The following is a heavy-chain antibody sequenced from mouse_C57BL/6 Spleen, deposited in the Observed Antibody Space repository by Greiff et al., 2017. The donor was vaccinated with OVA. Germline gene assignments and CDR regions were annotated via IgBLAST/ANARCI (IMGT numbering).Heavy chain of an antibody. D-gene: IGHD2-3*01. J-gene: IGHJ1*03. CDR1: GFTFSDYG. CDR3: ARGSDGYYWYFDV. CDR2: ISSGSSTI. Sequence: DVHLVESGGGLVKPGGSLKLSCAASGFTFSDYGMHWVRQAPEKGLEWVAYISSGSSTIYYADTVKGRFTISRDNAKNTLFLQMTSLRSEDTAMYYCARGSDGYYWYFDVWGTGTTVTVSS. V-gene: IGHV5-17*01.